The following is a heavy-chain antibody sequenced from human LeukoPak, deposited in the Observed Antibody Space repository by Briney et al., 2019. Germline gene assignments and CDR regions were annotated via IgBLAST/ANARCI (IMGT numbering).Heavy chain of an antibody. CDR3: TRDQGAGTYRSYGMDV. Sequence: GGSLRLSCAASGFTFSSYSMSWVRQAPGKGLEWVSSISNTSIYIFYADSVKGRFTISKDDARNSLYLQMNSLRAEDTAIYYCTRDQGAGTYRSYGMDVWGQGTSVTVSS. J-gene: IGHJ6*02. D-gene: IGHD3-16*02. CDR2: ISNTSIYI. CDR1: GFTFSSYS. V-gene: IGHV3-21*01.